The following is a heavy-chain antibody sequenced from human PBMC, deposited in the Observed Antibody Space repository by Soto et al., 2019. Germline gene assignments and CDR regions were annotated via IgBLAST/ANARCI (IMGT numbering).Heavy chain of an antibody. CDR2: INSDGSST. D-gene: IGHD3-10*01. J-gene: IGHJ3*02. Sequence: LRLSCAASGFTFISYWMHWVRQAPGKGLVWVSRINSDGSSTSYADSVKGRFTISRDNAKNTLYLQMNSLRAEDTAVYYCARGITRNAFDIWGQGTMVTVSS. CDR3: ARGITRNAFDI. CDR1: GFTFISYW. V-gene: IGHV3-74*01.